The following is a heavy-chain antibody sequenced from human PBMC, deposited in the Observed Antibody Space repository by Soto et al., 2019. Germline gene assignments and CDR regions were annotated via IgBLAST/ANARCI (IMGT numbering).Heavy chain of an antibody. CDR1: SGSITSGGFY. Sequence: PSETLSLTCAVPSGSITSGGFYWHWVRQRPGEGLEWIGYIFHSGSIYYNPSLRSRVSMSMDTSNDQFSLKLSSVTAADSAVYYCARSIDYWGQGTLVPVSS. J-gene: IGHJ4*02. CDR3: ARSIDY. CDR2: IFHSGSI. V-gene: IGHV4-31*02.